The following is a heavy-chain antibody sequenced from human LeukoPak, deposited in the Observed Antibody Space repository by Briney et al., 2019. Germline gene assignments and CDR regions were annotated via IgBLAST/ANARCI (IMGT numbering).Heavy chain of an antibody. CDR2: IYYSGST. CDR3: ARLTYSSSWYPLIGY. V-gene: IGHV4-59*08. J-gene: IGHJ4*02. Sequence: SETLSLTCTVSGGSISSYYWSWIRQPPGKGLEWIGYIYYSGSTNYNPSLKSRVTISVDTSKNQFSLKLSSVTAADTAVYYCARLTYSSSWYPLIGYWGQGTLVTVSS. D-gene: IGHD6-13*01. CDR1: GGSISSYY.